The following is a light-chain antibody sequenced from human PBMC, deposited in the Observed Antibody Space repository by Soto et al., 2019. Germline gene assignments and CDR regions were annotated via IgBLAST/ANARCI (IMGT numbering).Light chain of an antibody. V-gene: IGKV3-20*01. Sequence: EIVLTQSPGTLSLSPGERATLFCRASQSIRNSLAWYQQRPGQSPRLLFYAASSRATGVPDRFTGGGSVTDFTLTVSRLEPEDFAVYFCQQYGGSPRTFGQGTKLEI. J-gene: IGKJ2*01. CDR3: QQYGGSPRT. CDR1: QSIRNS. CDR2: AAS.